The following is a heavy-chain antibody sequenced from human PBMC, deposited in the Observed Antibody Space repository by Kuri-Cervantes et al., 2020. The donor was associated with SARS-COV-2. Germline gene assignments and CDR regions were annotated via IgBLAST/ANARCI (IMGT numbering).Heavy chain of an antibody. D-gene: IGHD5-18*01. V-gene: IGHV4-34*01. CDR1: GGSFSGYY. CDR2: TNHSGST. Sequence: SETLSLTCAVYGGSFSGYYWSWIRQPPGKGLEWIGETNHSGSTNYNPSLKSRVTISVDTSKNQFSLKLSSVTAADTAVYYCARKMDTAMVIDYWGQGTLVTVSS. CDR3: ARKMDTAMVIDY. J-gene: IGHJ4*02.